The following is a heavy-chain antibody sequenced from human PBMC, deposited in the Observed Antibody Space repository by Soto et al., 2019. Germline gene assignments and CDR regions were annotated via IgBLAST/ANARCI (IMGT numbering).Heavy chain of an antibody. J-gene: IGHJ6*02. CDR2: INPNSGGT. CDR1: GYTFTGYY. CDR3: AREGYYDSSGPPDPINYYYSYGMDV. V-gene: IGHV1-2*04. D-gene: IGHD3-22*01. Sequence: ASVKVSCKASGYTFTGYYMHWVRQAPGQGLEWMGWINPNSGGTNYAQKFQGWVTMTRDTSISTAYMELSRLRSDDTAVYYCAREGYYDSSGPPDPINYYYSYGMDVCGQATTVTVPS.